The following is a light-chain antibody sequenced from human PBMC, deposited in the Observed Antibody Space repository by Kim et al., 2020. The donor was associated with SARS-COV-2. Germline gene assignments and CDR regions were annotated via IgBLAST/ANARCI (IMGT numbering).Light chain of an antibody. Sequence: GRTVTLTCGARTGAVTSGHYPFWFQQKPGRAPRTLIEDTTNKHSWTPARFSGSLLGGKAALTLSGARPEDEAEYYCLLSYSGSYVFGTGTKVTVL. CDR1: TGAVTSGHY. CDR2: DTT. CDR3: LLSYSGSYV. V-gene: IGLV7-46*01. J-gene: IGLJ1*01.